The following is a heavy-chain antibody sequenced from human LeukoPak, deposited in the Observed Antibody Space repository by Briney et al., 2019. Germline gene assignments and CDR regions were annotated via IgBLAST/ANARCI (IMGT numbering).Heavy chain of an antibody. V-gene: IGHV4-59*01. D-gene: IGHD3-9*01. CDR3: ARVTGYTIEDYFDY. CDR1: GGSISRYY. Sequence: SETLSLTCTVSGGSISRYYWSWIRQPPGKGLEWIGYIYYSGSTNYNPSLKSRVTISVKTSKNQFSLKLRSVTAADTAVYYCARVTGYTIEDYFDYWGQGTLVTVSS. CDR2: IYYSGST. J-gene: IGHJ4*02.